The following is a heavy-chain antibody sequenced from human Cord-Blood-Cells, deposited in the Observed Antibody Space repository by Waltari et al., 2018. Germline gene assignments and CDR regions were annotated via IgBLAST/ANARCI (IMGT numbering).Heavy chain of an antibody. Sequence: QVQLQQWGAGLLKPSETLSLTCAVYGGSFSGYYWSWIRQPPGKGLEWIGEINHSGSTNYNPSRKSRVTISVDTSKNQFSLKLSSVTAADTAVYYCARERLGWLEVFDYWGQGTLVTVSS. J-gene: IGHJ4*02. V-gene: IGHV4-34*01. CDR3: ARERLGWLEVFDY. CDR1: GGSFSGYY. D-gene: IGHD5-18*01. CDR2: INHSGST.